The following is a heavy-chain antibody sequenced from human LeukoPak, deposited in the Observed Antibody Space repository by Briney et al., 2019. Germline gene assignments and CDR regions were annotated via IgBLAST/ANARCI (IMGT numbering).Heavy chain of an antibody. CDR3: ARSYWTGYHHLDF. CDR1: GGSISSSYW. CDR2: IYHSGST. D-gene: IGHD3/OR15-3a*01. J-gene: IGHJ4*02. Sequence: SETLSLTCAVSGGSISSSYWWTWVRQPPGKGLEWIGEIYHSGSTNYNPSLKSRLTISVDKSKNQFSLKRSSVTAADTAVYYCARSYWTGYHHLDFWGQGTLVTVSS. V-gene: IGHV4-4*02.